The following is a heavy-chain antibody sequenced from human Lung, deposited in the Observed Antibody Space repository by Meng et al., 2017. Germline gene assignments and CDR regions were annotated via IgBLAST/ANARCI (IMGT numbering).Heavy chain of an antibody. D-gene: IGHD4-11*01. V-gene: IGHV4-34*01. CDR2: INHSGST. CDR3: ARGPTTMAHDFDY. J-gene: IGHJ4*02. Sequence: QVRLQKWGAGLLKPSETRSLPCVVSGGSFSDYYWSWIRQPPGKGLEWIGEINHSGSTNYNPSLESRATISVDTSQNNLSLKLSSVTAADSAVYYCARGPTTMAHDFDYWGQGTLVTVSS. CDR1: GGSFSDYY.